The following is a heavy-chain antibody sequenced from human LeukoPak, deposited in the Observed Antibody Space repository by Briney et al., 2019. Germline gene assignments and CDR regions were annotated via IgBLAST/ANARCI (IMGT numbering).Heavy chain of an antibody. CDR2: IRYDGSNK. D-gene: IGHD3-10*01. Sequence: GGSLRLSCVASGFTFSSYGMHWVRQAPGKGLEWVAFIRYDGSNKYYADSVKGRFTISRDNSKNTLYLQMNSLRAEDTAVYYCAKDRELYCGGSGDFFYIGGQGKMVTVSS. CDR3: AKDRELYCGGSGDFFYI. CDR1: GFTFSSYG. V-gene: IGHV3-30*02. J-gene: IGHJ3*02.